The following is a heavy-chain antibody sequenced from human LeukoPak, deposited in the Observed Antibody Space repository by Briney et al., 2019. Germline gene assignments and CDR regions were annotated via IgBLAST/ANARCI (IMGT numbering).Heavy chain of an antibody. V-gene: IGHV1-69*04. CDR3: ASVVEMATISGFDP. Sequence: SVKVSCKASGYTFTSYGISWVRQAPGQGLEWMGRIIPILGIANYAQKFQGRVTITADKSTSTAYMELSSLRSEDTAVYYCASVVEMATISGFDPWGQGTLVTVSS. CDR1: GYTFTSYG. J-gene: IGHJ5*02. CDR2: IIPILGIA. D-gene: IGHD5-24*01.